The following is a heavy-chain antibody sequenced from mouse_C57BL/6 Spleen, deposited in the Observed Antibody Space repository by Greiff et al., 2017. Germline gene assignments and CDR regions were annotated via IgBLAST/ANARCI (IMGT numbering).Heavy chain of an antibody. CDR2: ISYDGSN. V-gene: IGHV3-6*01. CDR1: GYSITSGYY. J-gene: IGHJ3*01. Sequence: EVQRVESGPGLVKPSQSLSLTCSVTGYSITSGYYWNWIRQFPGNKLEWMGYISYDGSNNYNPSLKNRISITRDTSKNQFFLKLNSVTTEDTATYYCAREEGYYYGSSYVPWFAYWGQGTLVTVSA. CDR3: AREEGYYYGSSYVPWFAY. D-gene: IGHD1-1*01.